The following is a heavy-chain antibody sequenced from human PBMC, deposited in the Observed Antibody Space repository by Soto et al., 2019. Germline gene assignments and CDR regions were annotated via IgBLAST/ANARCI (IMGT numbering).Heavy chain of an antibody. D-gene: IGHD6-13*01. Sequence: TSETLSLTCTVSGVSISSSSYYWGWIRQPPGKGLEWIGEIYHSGSTNYNPSLKSRVTISVDKSKNQFSLKLNSVTAADTAVYYCARSPRSIAAGGIDYWGQGFLVTVSS. CDR2: IYHSGST. J-gene: IGHJ4*02. CDR3: ARSPRSIAAGGIDY. V-gene: IGHV4-39*07. CDR1: GVSISSSSYY.